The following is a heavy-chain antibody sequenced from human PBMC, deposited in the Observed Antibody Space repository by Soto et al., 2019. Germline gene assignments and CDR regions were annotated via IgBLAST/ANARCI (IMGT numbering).Heavy chain of an antibody. CDR2: IYYSGSN. CDR3: CYQDSSGTWNPFDI. V-gene: IGHV4-39*01. D-gene: IGHD3-22*01. CDR1: GGSINSRSYF. J-gene: IGHJ3*02. Sequence: SETLSLTCTVSGGSINSRSYFWGWLRQPPGKGLEWIGTIYYSGSNYYNPSLKSRVTISVDTSKNQFSLRLTSVTAADTAVDYCCYQDSSGTWNPFDIWGQGTMVTVSS.